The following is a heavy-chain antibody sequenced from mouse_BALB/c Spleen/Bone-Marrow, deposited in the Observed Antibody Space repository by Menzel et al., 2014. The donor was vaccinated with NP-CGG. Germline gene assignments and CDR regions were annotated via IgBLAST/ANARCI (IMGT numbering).Heavy chain of an antibody. Sequence: EVKLQESGGGLVQPKGSLKLSCAASGFTFNIYAMNWVRQAPGKGLEWVARIRSKSKNYATYYADSVKDRFTISRDDSQSMLHLQVNSLKTEDTAMYYCVRHSYHDNSLDYWGQGISVIVSS. D-gene: IGHD2-12*01. J-gene: IGHJ4*01. CDR2: IRSKSKNYAT. V-gene: IGHV10-1*02. CDR3: VRHSYHDNSLDY. CDR1: GFTFNIYA.